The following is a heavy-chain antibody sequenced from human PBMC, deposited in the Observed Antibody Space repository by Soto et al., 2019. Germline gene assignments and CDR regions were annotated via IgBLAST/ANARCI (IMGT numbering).Heavy chain of an antibody. CDR1: GFTFGSYW. Sequence: EVHLVESGGGSVQPGGSLRISCGASGFTFGSYWMDWVRQAPGKGLVWVSRINGDGRITTYADSVKGRFTISRDNAGSTLYLKMNSLRVDDTAVYYCSRETLWFGESPKSGGQGTLVTVSS. J-gene: IGHJ4*02. D-gene: IGHD3-10*01. CDR2: INGDGRIT. V-gene: IGHV3-74*01. CDR3: SRETLWFGESPKS.